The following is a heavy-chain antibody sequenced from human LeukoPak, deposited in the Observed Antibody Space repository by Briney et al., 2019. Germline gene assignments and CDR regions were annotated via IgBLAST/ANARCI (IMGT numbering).Heavy chain of an antibody. CDR1: GGTFSSYA. Sequence: EASVKVSCKASGGTFSSYAISWVRQAPGQGLEWMGRIIPILGIANYAQKFQGRVTITADKSTSTAYMELSSLRSEDTAVYYCARGGGYDYGTIDYWGQGTLVTVSS. J-gene: IGHJ4*02. CDR2: IIPILGIA. V-gene: IGHV1-69*04. CDR3: ARGGGYDYGTIDY. D-gene: IGHD5-12*01.